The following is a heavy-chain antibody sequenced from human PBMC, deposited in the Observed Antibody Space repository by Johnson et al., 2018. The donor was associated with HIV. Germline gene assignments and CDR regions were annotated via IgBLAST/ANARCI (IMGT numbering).Heavy chain of an antibody. CDR2: ISYDGSNK. CDR1: GFTFSSYA. D-gene: IGHD3-22*01. V-gene: IGHV3-30*03. CDR3: ARSEYDYYDSSGYDAFDI. Sequence: QVQLVESGGGVVQPGRSLRLSCAASGFTFSSYAMHWVRQAPGKGLEWVAVISYDGSNKYYADSVKGRFTISRDNSKNTLYLQMNSLRAEDTAVYYCARSEYDYYDSSGYDAFDIWGQGTMVTVSS. J-gene: IGHJ3*02.